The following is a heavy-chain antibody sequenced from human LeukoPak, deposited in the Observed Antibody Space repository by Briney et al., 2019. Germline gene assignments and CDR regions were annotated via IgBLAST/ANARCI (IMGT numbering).Heavy chain of an antibody. CDR3: ARKGRTREFGYSGYDSFDY. J-gene: IGHJ4*02. Sequence: ASVKVSCKASGGTFSSYAISWVRQAPGQGLEWMGGIIPIFGTANYAQKFQGRVTITADESTSTAYMELSSLRSEDTAVYYCARKGRTREFGYSGYDSFDYWGQGTLVTVSS. CDR1: GGTFSSYA. V-gene: IGHV1-69*13. D-gene: IGHD5-12*01. CDR2: IIPIFGTA.